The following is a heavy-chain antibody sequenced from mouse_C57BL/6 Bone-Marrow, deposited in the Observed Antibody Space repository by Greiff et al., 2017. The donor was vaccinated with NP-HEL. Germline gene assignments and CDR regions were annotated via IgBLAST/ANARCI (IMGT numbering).Heavy chain of an antibody. Sequence: QVQLQQPGAELVKPGASVKLSCTASGYTFTSYWMHWVKQRPGQGLEWIGMIHPNSGSTNYNEKFKSKATLTVDTSSSTAYMQLSSLTSEDDAVYYCARSGYYGSSYCDYWGQGTTLAVSS. CDR3: ARSGYYGSSYCDY. D-gene: IGHD1-1*01. V-gene: IGHV1-64*01. CDR1: GYTFTSYW. CDR2: IHPNSGST. J-gene: IGHJ2*01.